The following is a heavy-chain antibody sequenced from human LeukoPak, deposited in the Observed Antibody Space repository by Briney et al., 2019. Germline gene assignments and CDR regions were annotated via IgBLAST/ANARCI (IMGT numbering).Heavy chain of an antibody. V-gene: IGHV3-30-3*01. D-gene: IGHD1-26*01. CDR1: GFTFSSYA. J-gene: IGHJ4*02. Sequence: PGRSLRLSCAASGFTFSSYAMHWVRQAPGKGLEWVAVISYDGSNKYYADSVKGRFTISRDISKNTLYLQMNSLRAEDTAVYYCARSHYTLPYYFDYWGQGTLVTVSS. CDR3: ARSHYTLPYYFDY. CDR2: ISYDGSNK.